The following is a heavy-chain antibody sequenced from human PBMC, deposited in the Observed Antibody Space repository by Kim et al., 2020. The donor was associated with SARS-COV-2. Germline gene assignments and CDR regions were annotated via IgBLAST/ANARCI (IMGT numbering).Heavy chain of an antibody. Sequence: SETLSLTCTVSGGSISSGDYYWSWIRQPPGKGLEWIGYIYYSGSTYYNPSLKSRVTISVDTSKNQFSLKLSSVTAADTAVYYCAREEGDSSGYYYSYWGQGTLVTVSS. CDR1: GGSISSGDYY. D-gene: IGHD3-22*01. CDR2: IYYSGST. CDR3: AREEGDSSGYYYSY. V-gene: IGHV4-30-4*01. J-gene: IGHJ4*02.